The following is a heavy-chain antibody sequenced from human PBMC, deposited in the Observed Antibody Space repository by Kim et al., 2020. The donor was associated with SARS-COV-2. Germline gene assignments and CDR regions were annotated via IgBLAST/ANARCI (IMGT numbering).Heavy chain of an antibody. CDR3: VYKWFDP. CDR1: GYTFSGYY. Sequence: ASVKVSCKASGYTFSGYYMDWVRQAPGQGLEWIGWINFNNGGTNYAQKFQGRVTMTRDTSISTGYMELSSLRSDDTAVYYCVYKWFDPWGQGTLVTVSS. J-gene: IGHJ5*02. CDR2: INFNNGGT. D-gene: IGHD1-20*01. V-gene: IGHV1-2*02.